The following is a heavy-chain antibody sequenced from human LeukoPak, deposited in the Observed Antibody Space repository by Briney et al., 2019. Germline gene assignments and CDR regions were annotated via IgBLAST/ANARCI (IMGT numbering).Heavy chain of an antibody. Sequence: SVKVSCKASGGTFSSYAISWVRQAPGQGLEWMGRIIPIFGTANYAQKFQGRVTITTDESTSTAYMELSSLRSEDTAVYYCARSHYGDFTPFDYWGQGTLVTVSS. D-gene: IGHD4-17*01. J-gene: IGHJ4*02. V-gene: IGHV1-69*05. CDR2: IIPIFGTA. CDR3: ARSHYGDFTPFDY. CDR1: GGTFSSYA.